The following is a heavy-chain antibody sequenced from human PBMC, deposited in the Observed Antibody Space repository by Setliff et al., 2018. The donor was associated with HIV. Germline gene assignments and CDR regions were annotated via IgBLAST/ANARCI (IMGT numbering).Heavy chain of an antibody. V-gene: IGHV4-4*09. CDR3: ARKGNWNYPYGY. CDR2: IYSGGST. CDR1: GGSISGYY. J-gene: IGHJ4*02. D-gene: IGHD1-7*01. Sequence: PSETLSLTCTVSGGSISGYYWSWIRQAPGKGLEWMGYIYSGGSTNYNPSLKSRVTISEDTSKNQLSLKLRSVTAADTAVYYCARKGNWNYPYGYWGPGTLVTVSS.